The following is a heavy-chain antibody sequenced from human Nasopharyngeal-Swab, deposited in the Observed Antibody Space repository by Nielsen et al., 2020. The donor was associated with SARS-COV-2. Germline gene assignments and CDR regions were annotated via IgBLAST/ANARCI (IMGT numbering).Heavy chain of an antibody. D-gene: IGHD6-13*01. CDR3: ARIQQQLPGIV. Sequence: QTLSLTRAISGDCVSNNRAAWSWIRQSPTRGLEWLGRTYYRSQWNYDYADSVRGRVTVNPDTSRNQVSLHLNSVTPEDTAVYYCARIQQQLPGIVWGQGTMVTVSS. CDR1: GDCVSNNRAA. V-gene: IGHV6-1*01. CDR2: TYYRSQWNY. J-gene: IGHJ3*01.